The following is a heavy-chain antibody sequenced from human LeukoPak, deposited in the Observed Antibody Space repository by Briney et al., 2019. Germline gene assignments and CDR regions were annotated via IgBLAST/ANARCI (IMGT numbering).Heavy chain of an antibody. V-gene: IGHV4-38-2*01. CDR1: GYSISSGYY. Sequence: SETLSLTCAVSGYSISSGYYWGWIRQPPGKGLEWIGSIHHSGSTYYNPSLKSRVTISVDTSKNQFSLKLSSVTAADTAVYYCARVRYSSGWYFDYWGRGTLVTVSS. CDR2: IHHSGST. D-gene: IGHD6-19*01. CDR3: ARVRYSSGWYFDY. J-gene: IGHJ4*02.